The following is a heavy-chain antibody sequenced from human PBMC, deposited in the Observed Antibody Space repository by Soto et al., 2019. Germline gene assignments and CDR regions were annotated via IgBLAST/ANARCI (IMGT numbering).Heavy chain of an antibody. V-gene: IGHV3-23*03. J-gene: IGHJ4*02. CDR2: IVGDASSI. CDR1: GFTFSSYT. CDR3: SKDLRPDGRYDLDY. D-gene: IGHD3-3*01. Sequence: QPGGSLRLSCAASGFTFSSYTMSWVRQAPGKGLERVAVIVGDASSIDYADSVKGRFTISRDNSKNIMYLQMTSLKVEDTATYFCSKDLRPDGRYDLDYWGQGTQVTVSS.